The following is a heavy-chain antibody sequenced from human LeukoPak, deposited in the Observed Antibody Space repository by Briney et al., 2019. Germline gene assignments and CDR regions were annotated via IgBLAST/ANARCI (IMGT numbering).Heavy chain of an antibody. CDR3: ARHGYYYDSSGYYYEPFDY. J-gene: IGHJ4*02. CDR1: GDSISSITCY. D-gene: IGHD3-22*01. Sequence: PSETLSLTCKVSGDSISSITCYWGWIRQSPGKGLEWIGSFCSSGTTYYNPSLKSRVTISVDTSKNQFSLKLSSVTAADTAVYYCARHGYYYDSSGYYYEPFDYWGQGTLVTVSS. V-gene: IGHV4-39*01. CDR2: FCSSGTT.